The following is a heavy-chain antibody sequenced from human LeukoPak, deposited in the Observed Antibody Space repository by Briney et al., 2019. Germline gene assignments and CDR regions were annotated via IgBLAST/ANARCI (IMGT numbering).Heavy chain of an antibody. J-gene: IGHJ4*02. Sequence: GGSLRLSRSASDFTFSMYAMHTVRQAPGKGLEYVSGISSDGDRTYYADSVKGRFTIARETSKNTLYLQMSSLRCKETAMYYHVKGVVLGFFDWSLLDYWGQGTLVTVSS. CDR2: ISSDGDRT. D-gene: IGHD3-9*01. V-gene: IGHV3-64D*06. CDR3: VKGVVLGFFDWSLLDY. CDR1: DFTFSMYA.